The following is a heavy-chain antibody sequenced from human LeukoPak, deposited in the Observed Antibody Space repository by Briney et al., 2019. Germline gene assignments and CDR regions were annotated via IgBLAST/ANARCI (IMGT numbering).Heavy chain of an antibody. Sequence: SVKVSCKASGGTFSSYAISWVRQAPGQGLEWMGGSIPIFGTANYAQKFQGRVTITTDESTSTAYMELSRLRSADTAVYYCARVGLEMATISYYYYMDVWGKGTTVTVSS. CDR2: SIPIFGTA. V-gene: IGHV1-69*05. D-gene: IGHD5-24*01. CDR1: GGTFSSYA. J-gene: IGHJ6*03. CDR3: ARVGLEMATISYYYYMDV.